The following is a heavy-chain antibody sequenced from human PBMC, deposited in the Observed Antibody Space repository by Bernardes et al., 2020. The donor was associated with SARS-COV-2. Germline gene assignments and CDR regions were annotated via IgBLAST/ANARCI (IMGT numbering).Heavy chain of an antibody. V-gene: IGHV4-59*08. CDR2: MYHSGHT. D-gene: IGHD3-3*01. CDR3: ARQGCDSWSGPREAFDV. Sequence: WASLRLTCTVSGVSLSNYYWSWIRQTPGKGLEWIGYMYHSGHTNYNPSLKSRVTMSIDTSKKQFLLNPTAVTAADTAIYYCARQGCDSWSGPREAFDVWGQGKMVSVSS. J-gene: IGHJ3*01. CDR1: GVSLSNYY.